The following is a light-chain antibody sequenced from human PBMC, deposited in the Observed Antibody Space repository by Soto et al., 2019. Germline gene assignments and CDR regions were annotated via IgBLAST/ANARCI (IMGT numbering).Light chain of an antibody. V-gene: IGKV3-15*01. CDR2: GAS. J-gene: IGKJ1*01. Sequence: EIVMTQSPATLSVSPGERATLSCRASQSVDSKLAWYQQKPGQGPRLLIYGASSRATGIPARFSGSGSGTEFTLTISSLQSEDFAVYYCQRYSTGLWTFGQGTKVEIK. CDR1: QSVDSK. CDR3: QRYSTGLWT.